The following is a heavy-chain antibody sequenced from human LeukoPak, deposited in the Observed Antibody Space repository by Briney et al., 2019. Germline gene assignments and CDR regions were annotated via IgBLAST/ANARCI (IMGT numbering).Heavy chain of an antibody. CDR3: ARQGVGYSGYDFFAYYYYYYYMDV. D-gene: IGHD5-12*01. CDR2: ISGSGGST. CDR1: GFTFSSYG. Sequence: GGTLRFSCAASGFTFSSYGMSWVRQAPGKGLEWVSAISGSGGSTYYADSVKGRFTISRDNSKNTLYLQMNSLRAEDTAVYYCARQGVGYSGYDFFAYYYYYYYMDVWGKGTTVTVSS. J-gene: IGHJ6*03. V-gene: IGHV3-23*01.